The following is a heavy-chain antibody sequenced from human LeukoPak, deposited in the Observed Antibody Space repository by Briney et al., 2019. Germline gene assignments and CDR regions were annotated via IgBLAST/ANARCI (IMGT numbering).Heavy chain of an antibody. CDR2: IYHSGST. V-gene: IGHV4-38-2*01. J-gene: IGHJ4*02. CDR3: ARAGLLWFGEFRPELDY. D-gene: IGHD3-10*01. Sequence: SETLSLTCAVSGYSISSGYYWSWIRQPPGKGLEWIGSIYHSGSTYYNPSLKSRVTISVDTSKNQFSLKLSSVTAADTAVYYCARAGLLWFGEFRPELDYWGQGTLVTVSS. CDR1: GYSISSGYY.